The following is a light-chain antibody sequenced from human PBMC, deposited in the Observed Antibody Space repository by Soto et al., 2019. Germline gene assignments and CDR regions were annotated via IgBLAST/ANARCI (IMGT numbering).Light chain of an antibody. CDR1: QGISSF. CDR3: QQLNSFPIP. Sequence: IQLTQSPSSLSASVGDRVTITCRASQGISSFLAWYLQKPGKAPKLLIYGASTLQSGVPSRFSGSGSGTDFTLTIGSLQPEDFATYYCQQLNSFPIPFGPGTKVDIK. CDR2: GAS. V-gene: IGKV1-9*01. J-gene: IGKJ3*01.